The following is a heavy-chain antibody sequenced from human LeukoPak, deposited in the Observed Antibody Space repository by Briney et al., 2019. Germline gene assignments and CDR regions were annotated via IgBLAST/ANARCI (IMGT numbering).Heavy chain of an antibody. J-gene: IGHJ4*02. D-gene: IGHD3-10*01. CDR3: ARVDGSGSPHQPDFDY. CDR2: ISYDGSSK. Sequence: GRSLRLSCAASGFTFSSYAMHWVRQAPGKGLEWVAVISYDGSSKYYADSVKGRFTISRDNSKNTLYPQMNSLRAEDTAVYYCARVDGSGSPHQPDFDYWGQGTLVTVSS. V-gene: IGHV3-30-3*01. CDR1: GFTFSSYA.